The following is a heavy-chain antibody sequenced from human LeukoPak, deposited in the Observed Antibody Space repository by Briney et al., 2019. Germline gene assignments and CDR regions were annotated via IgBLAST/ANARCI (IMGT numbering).Heavy chain of an antibody. D-gene: IGHD6-19*01. CDR1: GYTFTSYA. J-gene: IGHJ5*02. CDR2: FNTNTGNP. Sequence: ASVKVSCKASGYTFTSYAMNWVRQAPGQGLEWMGWFNTNTGNPTYAQGFTGRFVFSLDTSVSTAYLQISSLKAEDTAVYYCARVVPGIAVAARRFDPWGQGTLVTVSS. V-gene: IGHV7-4-1*02. CDR3: ARVVPGIAVAARRFDP.